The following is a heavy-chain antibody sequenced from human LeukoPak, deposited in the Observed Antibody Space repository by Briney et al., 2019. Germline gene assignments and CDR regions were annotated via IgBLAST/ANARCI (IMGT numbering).Heavy chain of an antibody. V-gene: IGHV3-74*01. CDR3: ARDWGGYGPTSHDY. CDR1: GFTFSSYW. J-gene: IGHJ4*02. Sequence: GGSLRLSCAASGFTFSSYWMHWVRQAPGRGLVWVARISSDGSSTNYTGSVKGRFTISRDNSKNTLYLQMNSLRGEDTPVSYCARDWGGYGPTSHDYWGQGNLVTVSS. D-gene: IGHD3-16*01. CDR2: ISSDGSST.